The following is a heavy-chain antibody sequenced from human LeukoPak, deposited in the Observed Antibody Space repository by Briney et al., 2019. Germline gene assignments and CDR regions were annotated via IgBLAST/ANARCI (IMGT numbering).Heavy chain of an antibody. CDR1: GFTFSSYE. CDR3: AKQTYSNGWMPLGYLGY. D-gene: IGHD6-19*01. V-gene: IGHV3-48*03. Sequence: GGSLRLSCAASGFTFSSYEMNWVRQAPGKGLEWVSYISSSGSTIYYADSVKGRFTISRDNAKNSLYLQMNSLRTEDTALYYCAKQTYSNGWMPLGYLGYWGQGTLVTVSS. J-gene: IGHJ4*02. CDR2: ISSSGSTI.